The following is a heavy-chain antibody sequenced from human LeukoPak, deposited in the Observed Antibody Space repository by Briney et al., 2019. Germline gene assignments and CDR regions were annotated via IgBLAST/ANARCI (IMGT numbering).Heavy chain of an antibody. D-gene: IGHD6-25*01. CDR2: IYFSGKT. CDR1: GGSISSIIYC. Sequence: SETLSLTCTVSGGSISSIIYCWGWIRQPPGKGLEWIGSIYFSGKTYYNPSLKSRITVSVDTSQNQFSLKLSFVTAADTAVYYCARHENARSSSGLEYWGQGTLVTVSS. J-gene: IGHJ4*02. CDR3: ARHENARSSSGLEY. V-gene: IGHV4-39*01.